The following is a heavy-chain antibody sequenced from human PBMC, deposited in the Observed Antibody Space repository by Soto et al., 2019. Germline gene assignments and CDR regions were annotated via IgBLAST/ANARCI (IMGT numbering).Heavy chain of an antibody. V-gene: IGHV3-7*01. J-gene: IGHJ6*02. Sequence: PGGSLRLSCVASGLTFSNYWMTWVRQAPGKGLEWVANIKQDGSEKNYVDSVKGRFTISRDNAKNSLYLQMNSLRAEDTAVYFCARNYYDFWSGRVNYYYGMDVWGQGTTVTVSS. CDR2: IKQDGSEK. CDR1: GLTFSNYW. D-gene: IGHD3-3*01. CDR3: ARNYYDFWSGRVNYYYGMDV.